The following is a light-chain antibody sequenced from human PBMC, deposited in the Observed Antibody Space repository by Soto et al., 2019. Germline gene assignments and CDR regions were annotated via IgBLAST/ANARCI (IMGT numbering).Light chain of an antibody. CDR2: LNSDGSH. Sequence: QLVLTQSPSASASLGASVKLTCTLSSGHSSYAIAWHQQQPEEGPRYLMKLNSDGSHSKGDGIPDRFSGSSSGAERYLTISSLQSEDEADYYCQTWGTSHVVFGGGTKLTVL. J-gene: IGLJ2*01. CDR1: SGHSSYA. V-gene: IGLV4-69*01. CDR3: QTWGTSHVV.